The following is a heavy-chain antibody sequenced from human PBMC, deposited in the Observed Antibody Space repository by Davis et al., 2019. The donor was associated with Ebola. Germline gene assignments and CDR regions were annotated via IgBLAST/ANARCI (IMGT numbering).Heavy chain of an antibody. V-gene: IGHV3-74*01. Sequence: PGGSLRLSCAASGFTFSSYWMHWVRQAPGKGLVWVSRINPDGSRTSYADSVKGRFTISRDSAKNTVYLQMNSLRDEDTAVYYCARLTVTKYYFDYWGQGTLVTVSS. CDR1: GFTFSSYW. CDR2: INPDGSRT. J-gene: IGHJ4*02. D-gene: IGHD4-17*01. CDR3: ARLTVTKYYFDY.